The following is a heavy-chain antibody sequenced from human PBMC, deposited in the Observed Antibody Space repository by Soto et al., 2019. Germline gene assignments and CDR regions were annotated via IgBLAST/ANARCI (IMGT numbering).Heavy chain of an antibody. D-gene: IGHD5-12*01. CDR3: ARVPRIREYSGYVYFGAFDI. CDR2: ISAYNGNT. Sequence: ASVKVSCKASGYTFTSYGISWVRQAPGQGLEWMGWISAYNGNTNYAQKLQGRVTMTTDTSTSTAYMELRSLRSDDTAVYYCARVPRIREYSGYVYFGAFDIWGQGTMVTVSS. J-gene: IGHJ3*02. V-gene: IGHV1-18*01. CDR1: GYTFTSYG.